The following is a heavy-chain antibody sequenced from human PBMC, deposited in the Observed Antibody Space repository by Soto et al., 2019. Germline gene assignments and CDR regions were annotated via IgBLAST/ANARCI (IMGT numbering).Heavy chain of an antibody. J-gene: IGHJ5*02. Sequence: PGGSLRLSWTASGFTFGDYARSWVRQAPGKGRERVGFFRSKAYGGTTEYAASVKGRFAISRDDSKSIDYLQMNSLKTEDAAVYYCPRHVSPSRDSSSWWGLGWFDPWGPGALVTVSS. CDR2: FRSKAYGGTT. CDR1: GFTFGDYA. V-gene: IGHV3-49*04. D-gene: IGHD6-13*01. CDR3: PRHVSPSRDSSSWWGLGWFDP.